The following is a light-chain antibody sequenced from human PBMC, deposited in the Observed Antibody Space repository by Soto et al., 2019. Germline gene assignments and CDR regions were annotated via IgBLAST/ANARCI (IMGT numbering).Light chain of an antibody. J-gene: IGKJ1*01. Sequence: DIQLTQSPSSLSASVGDSVTITCRASQSITSFLNWYQQKPGEAPSLLIYGASSLQSGVPARLSGSGSGTDFTLTIFSLQAEDFATYYCQQSYSTPRTFGQGTKVETK. CDR2: GAS. CDR3: QQSYSTPRT. CDR1: QSITSF. V-gene: IGKV1-39*01.